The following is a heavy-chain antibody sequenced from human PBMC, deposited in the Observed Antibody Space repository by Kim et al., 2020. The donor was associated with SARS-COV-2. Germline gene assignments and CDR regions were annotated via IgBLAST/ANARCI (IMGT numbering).Heavy chain of an antibody. Sequence: SETLSLTCAVYGGSFSGYYWSWIRQPPGKGLEWIGEINHSGSTNYNPSLKSRVTISVDTSKNQFSLKLSSVTAADTAVYYCARAVRGVRFDYWGQGTLVTVSS. V-gene: IGHV4-34*01. CDR1: GGSFSGYY. D-gene: IGHD3-10*01. CDR3: ARAVRGVRFDY. J-gene: IGHJ4*02. CDR2: INHSGST.